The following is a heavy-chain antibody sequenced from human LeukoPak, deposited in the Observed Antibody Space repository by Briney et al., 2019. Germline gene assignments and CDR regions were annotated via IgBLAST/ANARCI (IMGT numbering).Heavy chain of an antibody. CDR2: IYHSGST. V-gene: IGHV4-30-2*01. Sequence: SQTLSLTCAVSGGSISSGGYSWSWIRQPPGKGLEWIGYIYHSGSTYYNPSLKSRVTISVDRSKNQFSLKLSSVTAADTAVYYCAKDRRGAQDYWGQGTLVTVSS. D-gene: IGHD1-26*01. J-gene: IGHJ4*02. CDR3: AKDRRGAQDY. CDR1: GGSISSGGYS.